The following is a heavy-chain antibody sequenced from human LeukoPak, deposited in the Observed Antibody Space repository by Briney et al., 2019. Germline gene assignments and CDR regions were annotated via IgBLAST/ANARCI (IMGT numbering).Heavy chain of an antibody. CDR1: GGSISSYY. CDR3: ARGGIAAAGTDYYYGMDV. CDR2: IYYSGST. V-gene: IGHV4-59*01. Sequence: SETLSLTCTVSGGSISSYYWSWIRQPPGKGLEWIGYIYYSGSTNYNPSLKSRVTISVDTPKNQFSLKLSSVTAADTAVYYCARGGIAAAGTDYYYGMDVWGQGTTVTVSS. D-gene: IGHD6-13*01. J-gene: IGHJ6*02.